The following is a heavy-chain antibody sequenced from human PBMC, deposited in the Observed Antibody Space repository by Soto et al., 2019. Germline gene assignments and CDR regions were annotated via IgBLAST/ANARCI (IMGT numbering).Heavy chain of an antibody. CDR2: IIPIFGTA. V-gene: IGHV1-69*12. D-gene: IGHD6-19*01. CDR3: ASRSSGWYSGYYYYGMDV. J-gene: IGHJ6*02. Sequence: QVQLVQSGAEVKKPGSSVKVSCKASGGTFSSYAISWVRQAPGQGLEWMGGIIPIFGTANYAQKFQGRVTITADESTRTAYMELSSLRSEDTAVYYCASRSSGWYSGYYYYGMDVWGQGTTVTVSS. CDR1: GGTFSSYA.